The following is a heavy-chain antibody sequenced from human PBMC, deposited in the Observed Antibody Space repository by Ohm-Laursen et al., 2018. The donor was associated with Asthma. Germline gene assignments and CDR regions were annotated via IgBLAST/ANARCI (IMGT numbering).Heavy chain of an antibody. V-gene: IGHV1-46*01. Sequence: GSSVKVSCKASGYTFTSYYMHWVRQAPGQGLEWMGIINPSGGSTSYAQKFQGRVTMTRDTSTSTVYMELSSLRSEDTAVYYCAAFRYYYGSGSYYPVDYWGQGTLVTVSS. CDR3: AAFRYYYGSGSYYPVDY. CDR2: INPSGGST. CDR1: GYTFTSYY. D-gene: IGHD3-10*01. J-gene: IGHJ4*02.